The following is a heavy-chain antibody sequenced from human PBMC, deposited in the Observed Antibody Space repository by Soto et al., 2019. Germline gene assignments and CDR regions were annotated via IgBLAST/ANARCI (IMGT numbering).Heavy chain of an antibody. D-gene: IGHD2-2*01. J-gene: IGHJ4*02. CDR3: AKGFRSHYHSTGWGYFDY. Sequence: GGSRRLSCAASGFNFDDYTMHWVRQAPGKGLEWVSLISWAGGSTYYADSVKGRCTISRDNSKNSLYLQRNSLRTEDTALYYCAKGFRSHYHSTGWGYFDYWGQGTLVTVSS. CDR1: GFNFDDYT. V-gene: IGHV3-43*01. CDR2: ISWAGGST.